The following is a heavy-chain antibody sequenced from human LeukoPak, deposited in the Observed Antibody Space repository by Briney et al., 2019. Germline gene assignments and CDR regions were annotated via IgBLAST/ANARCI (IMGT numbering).Heavy chain of an antibody. CDR3: ARGSTYYDYNNWFDP. J-gene: IGHJ5*02. CDR1: GFTFSSYA. CDR2: ISYDGSNK. D-gene: IGHD3-22*01. V-gene: IGHV3-30*01. Sequence: GGSLRLSCAASGFTFSSYAMHWVRQAPGKGLEWVAAISYDGSNKYYADSVKGRFTISRDNSKNTLYLQMNSLRAEDTAVYYCARGSTYYDYNNWFDPWGQGTLVTVSS.